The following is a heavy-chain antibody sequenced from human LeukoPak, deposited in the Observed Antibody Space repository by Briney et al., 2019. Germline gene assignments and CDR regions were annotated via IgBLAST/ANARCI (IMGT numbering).Heavy chain of an antibody. V-gene: IGHV3-23*01. Sequence: PGGSLRLSCAASGFTLSTYAMSWVRQTPGKGLEWVAATGSSDAGTYHADSVRGRFTISRDNSKNTLYLQMNSLRAEDTAVYYCARDNPLEVRGVIPWFDPWGQGTLVTVSS. J-gene: IGHJ5*02. CDR3: ARDNPLEVRGVIPWFDP. D-gene: IGHD3-10*01. CDR1: GFTLSTYA. CDR2: TGSSDAGT.